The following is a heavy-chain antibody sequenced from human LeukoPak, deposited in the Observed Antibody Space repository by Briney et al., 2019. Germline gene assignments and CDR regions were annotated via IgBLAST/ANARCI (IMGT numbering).Heavy chain of an antibody. V-gene: IGHV1-69*13. Sequence: GASVKVSCKASGYTFTSYAISWVRQAPGQGLEWMGGITPIFGTANYAQKFQGRVTITADESTSTAYMELSSLRSEDTAVYYCARDSGTFEFDPWGQGTLVTVSS. CDR2: ITPIFGTA. CDR1: GYTFTSYA. CDR3: ARDSGTFEFDP. D-gene: IGHD3-16*01. J-gene: IGHJ5*02.